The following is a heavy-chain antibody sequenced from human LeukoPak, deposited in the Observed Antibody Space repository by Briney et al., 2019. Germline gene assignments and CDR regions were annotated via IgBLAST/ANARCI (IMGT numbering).Heavy chain of an antibody. CDR3: ARDPERNSGSSHFDY. J-gene: IGHJ4*02. V-gene: IGHV1-18*01. CDR1: GYTFTSYG. CDR2: ISAYNGNT. Sequence: GASVKVSCKASGYTFTSYGISWVRQAPGQGLERMGWISAYNGNTNYAQRLQGRVTMTTDTSTSTAYMELRSLRSDDTAVYYCARDPERNSGSSHFDYWGQGTLVTVSS. D-gene: IGHD1-26*01.